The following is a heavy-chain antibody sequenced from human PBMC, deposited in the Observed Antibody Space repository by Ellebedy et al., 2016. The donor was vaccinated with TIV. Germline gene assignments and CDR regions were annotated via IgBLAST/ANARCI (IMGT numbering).Heavy chain of an antibody. CDR3: ARADSCGCYKVPNHFDF. CDR2: TYYKSRWYN. Sequence: SQTLSLTCAISWDSLPSNRAAWNWLRQSPSRGLEWLGRTYYKSRWYNDYAVSVKSRLTINPDTSKNQCSMQLNSVTPEDTAIYYCARADSCGCYKVPNHFDFWGQGTLVTVSS. D-gene: IGHD3-22*01. V-gene: IGHV6-1*01. CDR1: WDSLPSNRAA. J-gene: IGHJ4*02.